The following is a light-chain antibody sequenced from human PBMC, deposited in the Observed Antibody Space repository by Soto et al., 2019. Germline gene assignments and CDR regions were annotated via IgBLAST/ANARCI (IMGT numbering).Light chain of an antibody. Sequence: SYELTQPPSVSVAPGQTARLTCGGSNIGSKTVHWYQQKPGQAPVLVVYDDADRPSGIPERFSGSNYGNTAALTISRVEAGHEADYYCQVWDANTDHVVFGGGTKLNVL. V-gene: IGLV3-21*02. CDR2: DDA. CDR3: QVWDANTDHVV. J-gene: IGLJ2*01. CDR1: NIGSKT.